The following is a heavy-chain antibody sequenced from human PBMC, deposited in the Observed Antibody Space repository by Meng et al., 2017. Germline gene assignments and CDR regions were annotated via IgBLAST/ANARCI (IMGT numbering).Heavy chain of an antibody. CDR3: ARDISMTGYYSGGRGGFDY. J-gene: IGHJ4*02. CDR1: GYTITRYS. D-gene: IGHD3-9*01. V-gene: IGHV7-4-1*02. Sequence: VQLVHSGVCLEKYGGEVKVDCKVVGYTITRYSIQCVRKATGQGIEWMGWINTNPGTPMYAKGFTGRFVFSLDTCVNTAYLKISRLKAEDTAVYYCARDISMTGYYSGGRGGFDYWGQGTLVTVSS. CDR2: INTNPGTP.